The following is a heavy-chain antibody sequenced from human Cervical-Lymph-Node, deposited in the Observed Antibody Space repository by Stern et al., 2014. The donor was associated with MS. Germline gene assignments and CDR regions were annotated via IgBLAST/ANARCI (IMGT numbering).Heavy chain of an antibody. V-gene: IGHV3-23*04. CDR2: ISGSGIAT. D-gene: IGHD3-10*01. J-gene: IGHJ4*02. CDR1: GFTFSSYA. Sequence: EMQLVESGGGLVQPGGSLRLSCAASGFTFSSYAMSWVRQAPGKGLERLSAISGSGIATYYAGSVKGRVTIFRDKSKNTLYLQMNSLRAEDTAVYYCAKNPLPRYASGTYFDFWGQGNLVTVSS. CDR3: AKNPLPRYASGTYFDF.